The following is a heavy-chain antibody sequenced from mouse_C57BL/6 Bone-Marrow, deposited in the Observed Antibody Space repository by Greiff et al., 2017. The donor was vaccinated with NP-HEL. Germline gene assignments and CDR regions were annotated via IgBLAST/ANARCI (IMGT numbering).Heavy chain of an antibody. CDR3: ARGGDMVTPAWFAY. CDR1: GYAFTNYL. Sequence: VQLQQSGAELVRPGTSVKVSCKASGYAFTNYLIEWVKQRPGQGLEWIGVINPGSGGTNYNEKFKGKATLTADKSSSTAYMQLSSLTSEDSAVYFCARGGDMVTPAWFAYWGQGTLVTVSA. CDR2: INPGSGGT. J-gene: IGHJ3*01. V-gene: IGHV1-54*01. D-gene: IGHD2-2*01.